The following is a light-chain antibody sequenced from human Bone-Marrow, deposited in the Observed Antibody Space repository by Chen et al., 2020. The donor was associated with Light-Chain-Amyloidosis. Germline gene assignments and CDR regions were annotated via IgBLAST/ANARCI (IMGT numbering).Light chain of an antibody. J-gene: IGLJ3*02. Sequence: SHVLTQPSSVSVAPGQTATTACGGNNIGSTSVHWYQKTPGQAPLLVVSDDSDRPSGIPERLSGSNPGNTATLTISRVEAGDEADYYCQVWDRSSDRPVFGGGTKLTVL. CDR1: NIGSTS. CDR3: QVWDRSSDRPV. CDR2: DDS. V-gene: IGLV3-21*02.